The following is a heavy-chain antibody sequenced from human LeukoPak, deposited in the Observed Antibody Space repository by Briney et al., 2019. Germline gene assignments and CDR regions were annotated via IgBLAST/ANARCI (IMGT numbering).Heavy chain of an antibody. Sequence: GESLKISCKGSGYSFTSYWIGWVRQMPGKGLEWMGIIYPGDSDTRYSPSFQGQVTISADKSISTAYLQWSSLKASDTAMYYCAKQRYCSSTSCSYAAFDIWGQGTMVTVSS. CDR1: GYSFTSYW. D-gene: IGHD2-2*01. CDR3: AKQRYCSSTSCSYAAFDI. CDR2: IYPGDSDT. J-gene: IGHJ3*02. V-gene: IGHV5-51*01.